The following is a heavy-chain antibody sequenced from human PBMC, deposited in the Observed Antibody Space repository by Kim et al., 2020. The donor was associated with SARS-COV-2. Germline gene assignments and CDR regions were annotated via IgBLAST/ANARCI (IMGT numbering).Heavy chain of an antibody. CDR1: GFTFSSYG. J-gene: IGHJ3*02. CDR2: ISYDGSNK. Sequence: GGSLRLSCAASGFTFSSYGMHWVRQAPGKGLEWVAVISYDGSNKYYADSVKGRFTISRDNSKNTLYLQMNSLRAEDTAVYYCAKVRRGYWVPAAITDAFDIWGQGTMVTVSS. D-gene: IGHD2-2*02. CDR3: AKVRRGYWVPAAITDAFDI. V-gene: IGHV3-30*18.